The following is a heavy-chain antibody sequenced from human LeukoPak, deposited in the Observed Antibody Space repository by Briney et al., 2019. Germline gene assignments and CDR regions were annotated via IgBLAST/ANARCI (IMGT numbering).Heavy chain of an antibody. CDR3: SKAYAFVGADYFDY. Sequence: GGSLRLSCAASGCTFSTYAMSWVRQAPGKGLEWVSAIGHTTYYADSVKGRFTISRANSKTTLYLQLNNLSAEDAAIYDCSKAYAFVGADYFDYWGQGTRVTVSS. D-gene: IGHD1-26*01. V-gene: IGHV3-23*01. CDR2: IGHTT. J-gene: IGHJ4*02. CDR1: GCTFSTYA.